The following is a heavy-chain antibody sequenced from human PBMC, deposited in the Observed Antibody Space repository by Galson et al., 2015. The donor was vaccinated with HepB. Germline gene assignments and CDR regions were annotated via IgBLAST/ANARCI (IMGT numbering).Heavy chain of an antibody. V-gene: IGHV3-23*01. CDR1: GFTLNTHA. J-gene: IGHJ5*01. CDR3: AKFGARFDAWFDS. CDR2: LSGDSIII. D-gene: IGHD3-9*01. Sequence: SLRLSCAASGFTLNTHAMAWVRQPPGKGPEWVSALSGDSIIIHYADSVKGRFTISKDNSENTLYLQMNSLRGEDTALYYCAKFGARFDAWFDSWGQGTQVTVSS.